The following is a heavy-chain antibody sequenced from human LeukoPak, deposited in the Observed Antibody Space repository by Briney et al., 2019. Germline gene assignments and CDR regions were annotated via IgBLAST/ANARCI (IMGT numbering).Heavy chain of an antibody. Sequence: PSETLSLTCTVSGGSISSYYWSWIRQPAGKGLEWIWRIYTSGSTNYNPSLKSRVTMSVDTSKNQFSLKLSSVTAADTAVYYCARTSGSYYYYYYYMDVWGKGTTVTVSS. CDR3: ARTSGSYYYYYYYMDV. CDR2: IYTSGST. J-gene: IGHJ6*03. V-gene: IGHV4-4*07. D-gene: IGHD1-26*01. CDR1: GGSISSYY.